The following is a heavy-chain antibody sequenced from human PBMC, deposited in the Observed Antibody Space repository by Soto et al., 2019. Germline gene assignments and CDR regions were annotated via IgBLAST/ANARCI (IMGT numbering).Heavy chain of an antibody. V-gene: IGHV4-31*03. Sequence: QVQLQESGPGLVKPSQTLSLTCTVSGGSIRSANSYLSWIRQHPGKGLEWIGDIYHSGSTYYNPSLRGRIIIEIDTSQVQFSLTLTSVTAADTAFFYCARDRLSLIRGVPLYDGIDVWGQGTTVTVSS. CDR3: ARDRLSLIRGVPLYDGIDV. CDR2: IYHSGST. D-gene: IGHD3-10*01. J-gene: IGHJ6*02. CDR1: GGSIRSANSY.